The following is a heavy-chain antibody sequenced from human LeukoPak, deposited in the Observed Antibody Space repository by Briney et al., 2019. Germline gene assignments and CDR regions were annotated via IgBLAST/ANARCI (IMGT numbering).Heavy chain of an antibody. CDR1: GGSFSGYY. D-gene: IGHD6-19*01. CDR3: ARAEQWLVY. J-gene: IGHJ4*02. CDR2: INHSGST. V-gene: IGHV4-34*01. Sequence: SETLSLTCAVYGGSFSGYYWSWIRQPPGKGLEWIGEINHSGSTNYNPSLKSRATISVDTSNNQFSLRLSSVTAADTAVYYCARAEQWLVYWGQGTLVTVSS.